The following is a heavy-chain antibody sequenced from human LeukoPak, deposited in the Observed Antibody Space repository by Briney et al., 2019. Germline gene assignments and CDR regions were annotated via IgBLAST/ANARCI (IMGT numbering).Heavy chain of an antibody. D-gene: IGHD2/OR15-2a*01. CDR2: ISTNRSST. Sequence: GGSLRLSCAASGFTFTTYWMHWFRQSPGQGLVWVSHISTNRSSTDYADSVKGRFTVSRDNAKNTVYLQMNSLRAEDTAVYYCARDLNRGSVDYWGQGTLVTVSS. CDR3: ARDLNRGSVDY. CDR1: GFTFTTYW. V-gene: IGHV3-74*01. J-gene: IGHJ4*02.